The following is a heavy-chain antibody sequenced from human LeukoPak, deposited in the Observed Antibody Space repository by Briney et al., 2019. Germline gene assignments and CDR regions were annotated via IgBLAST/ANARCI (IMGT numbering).Heavy chain of an antibody. CDR1: GYTFTSYY. D-gene: IGHD3-3*01. J-gene: IGHJ6*03. CDR2: INPSGGST. Sequence: GASVKVSCKASGYTFTSYYMHWVRQAPGQGLEWMGIINPSGGSTSYAQKFQGRVTMTRDMSTSTVYMELSSLRSEDTAVYYCARALREPRLRSHTDVWGKGTTVTVSS. V-gene: IGHV1-46*01. CDR3: ARALREPRLRSHTDV.